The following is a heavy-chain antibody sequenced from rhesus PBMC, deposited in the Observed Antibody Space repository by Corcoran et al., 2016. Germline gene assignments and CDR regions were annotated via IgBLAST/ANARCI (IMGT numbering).Heavy chain of an antibody. CDR2: FYPRSGST. CDR3: AKYRWPLGGLDS. V-gene: IGHV4S7*01. CDR1: GGRISSGHA. J-gene: IGHJ6*01. Sequence: QVQLKESGPGLVKPSETLSLTCDVSGGRISSGHAWAWLRKYTGKRLEWIVAFYPRSGSTNYTPPLQIRVTFSKDTSKNQLSLTLNAVTAADSALYDCAKYRWPLGGLDSWGQGVVLTVSA. D-gene: IGHD1-44*01.